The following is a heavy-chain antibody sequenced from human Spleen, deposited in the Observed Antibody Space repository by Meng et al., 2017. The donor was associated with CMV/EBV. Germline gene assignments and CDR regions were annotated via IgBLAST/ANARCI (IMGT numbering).Heavy chain of an antibody. V-gene: IGHV1-24*01. CDR1: GYTLTELS. CDR3: ATGLIGFMEWNGCDS. J-gene: IGHJ4*02. D-gene: IGHD3-3*01. Sequence: ASVKVSCKVSGYTLTELSMYWVRQAPGKGLEWMGGYDPEEGEIIYAQKFQGRVTMTEDRLTDTAYMELSSLRSEDTAEYYCATGLIGFMEWNGCDSWGQGTLVTVSS. CDR2: YDPEEGEI.